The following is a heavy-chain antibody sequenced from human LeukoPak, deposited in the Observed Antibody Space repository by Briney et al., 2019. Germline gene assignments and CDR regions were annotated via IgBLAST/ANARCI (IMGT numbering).Heavy chain of an antibody. CDR1: GFTFSSYA. CDR2: LSGSGDST. J-gene: IGHJ6*02. D-gene: IGHD4-11*01. CDR3: ASLHRAYYGMDV. Sequence: GGSLRLSCAASGFTFSSYAMSWVRQAPGKGLEWVSALSGSGDSTYYADSVKGRFTISRDNFKNTLYLQMNSLRAEDTAVYYCASLHRAYYGMDVRGQGTTVTVSS. V-gene: IGHV3-23*01.